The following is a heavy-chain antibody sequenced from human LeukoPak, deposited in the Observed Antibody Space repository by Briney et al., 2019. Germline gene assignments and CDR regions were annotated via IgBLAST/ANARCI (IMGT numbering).Heavy chain of an antibody. J-gene: IGHJ4*02. CDR1: GYTLTELS. CDR3: ATDLNGDPLD. Sequence: ASVTLSCTVSGYTLTELSMHWVRQAPGKGLEWMGGFDPEDGETIYAQKFQGRVTITEDTSTDTAYMELSSLRAEDTAVYYCATDLNGDPLDWRQGGQATVSS. D-gene: IGHD4-17*01. CDR2: FDPEDGET. V-gene: IGHV1-24*01.